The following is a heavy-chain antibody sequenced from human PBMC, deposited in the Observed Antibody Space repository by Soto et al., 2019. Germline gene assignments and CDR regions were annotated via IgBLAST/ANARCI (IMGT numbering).Heavy chain of an antibody. CDR2: INPNTGGT. D-gene: IGHD1-26*01. V-gene: IGHV1-2*02. J-gene: IGHJ3*02. CDR3: ARLMDPYSGPHLDI. CDR1: GYTFTSYD. Sequence: GASVKVSCKASGYTFTSYDINWVRQATGQGLEWMGWINPNTGGTNYAQKFQGRVTMTRDTSISTAYMELSTLKSDDAAVYYCARLMDPYSGPHLDIWGQGTMVTVSS.